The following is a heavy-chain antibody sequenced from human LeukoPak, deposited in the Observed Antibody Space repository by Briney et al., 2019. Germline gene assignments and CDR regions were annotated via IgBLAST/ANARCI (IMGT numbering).Heavy chain of an antibody. J-gene: IGHJ4*02. D-gene: IGHD5-24*01. CDR1: GYSFTSYW. CDR2: IYPGDSDT. CDR3: AREKEMATIKGGFDY. Sequence: GESLKISCKGSGYSFTSYWIGWVRQMPGKGLEWMGIIYPGDSDTRYSPSLQGQVTISADKSISTAYLQWSSLKASDTAMYYCAREKEMATIKGGFDYWGQGTLVTVSS. V-gene: IGHV5-51*01.